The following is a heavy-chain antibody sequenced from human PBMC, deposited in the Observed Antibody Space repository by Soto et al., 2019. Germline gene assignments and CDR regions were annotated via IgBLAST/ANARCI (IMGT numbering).Heavy chain of an antibody. J-gene: IGHJ3*02. D-gene: IGHD3-10*01. Sequence: GGSLRLSCAASGFTFSSYGMHWVRQAPGKGLEWVAVIWYDGSNKYYADSVKGRFTISRDNSKNTLYLQMNSLRAEDTAVYYCARDRDVNDAFDIWGQGTMVTVSS. CDR3: ARDRDVNDAFDI. CDR2: IWYDGSNK. V-gene: IGHV3-33*01. CDR1: GFTFSSYG.